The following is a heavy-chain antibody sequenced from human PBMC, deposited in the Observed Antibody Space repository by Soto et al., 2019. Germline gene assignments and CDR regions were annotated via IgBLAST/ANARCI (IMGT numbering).Heavy chain of an antibody. CDR2: IIPIFGTA. J-gene: IGHJ3*02. CDR3: ARARELLFAFDI. CDR1: GGTFSSYA. Sequence: ASVKVSCKASGGTFSSYAISWVRQAPGQGLEWMGGIIPIFGTANYAQKFQGRVTITADESTSTAYMELSSLRSEDTAVYYCARARELLFAFDIWGQGTMVTVSS. D-gene: IGHD1-26*01. V-gene: IGHV1-69*13.